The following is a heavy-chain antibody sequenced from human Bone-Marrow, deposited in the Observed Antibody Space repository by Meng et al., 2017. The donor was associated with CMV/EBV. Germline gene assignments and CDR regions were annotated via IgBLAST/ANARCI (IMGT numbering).Heavy chain of an antibody. D-gene: IGHD1-26*01. Sequence: GESLKISCAASGFTFSSYEMNWVRQAPGKGLEWVSYISSSGSTIYYADSVKGPFTISRDNAKKSLYLQLNSLRAAETAVYYCARETVVGVDYLGQGTMVTVSS. V-gene: IGHV3-48*03. CDR3: ARETVVGVDY. CDR1: GFTFSSYE. CDR2: ISSSGSTI. J-gene: IGHJ4*02.